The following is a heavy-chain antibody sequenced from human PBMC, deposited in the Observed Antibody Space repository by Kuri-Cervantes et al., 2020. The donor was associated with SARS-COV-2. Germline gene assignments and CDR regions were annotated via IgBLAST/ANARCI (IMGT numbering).Heavy chain of an antibody. CDR3: ARTHDTNNWIDP. CDR2: MNPNSGNT. D-gene: IGHD1-1*01. V-gene: IGHV1-8*01. CDR1: GYTFTSYD. J-gene: IGHJ5*02. Sequence: ASVKVSCKASGYTFTSYDINWVRQATGQGLEWMGWMNPNSGNTGYAQKFQGRVTMTRNTSISTAYMELSSLRSEDTAVYYCARTHDTNNWIDPWGQGTLVTVSS.